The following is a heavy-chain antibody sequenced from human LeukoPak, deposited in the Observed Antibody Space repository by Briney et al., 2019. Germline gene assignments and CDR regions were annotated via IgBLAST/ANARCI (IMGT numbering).Heavy chain of an antibody. CDR1: GFTFSNYA. D-gene: IGHD3-3*01. Sequence: PGGSLRLSCAASGFTFSNYAMTWVRQAPGKGLEWVSAISGSGLTTYYADSVKGRFTISRDNSKNTLYLQMSSLRADDTAVYYCAKANYDFWSTYYSGYYFDYWGQGTLVTVSS. CDR2: ISGSGLTT. CDR3: AKANYDFWSTYYSGYYFDY. V-gene: IGHV3-23*01. J-gene: IGHJ4*02.